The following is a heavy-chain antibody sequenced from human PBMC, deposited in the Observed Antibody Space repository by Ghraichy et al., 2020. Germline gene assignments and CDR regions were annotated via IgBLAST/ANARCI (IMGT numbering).Heavy chain of an antibody. CDR2: INHSGST. CDR3: ARGLKGIIVNYYYYGMDV. D-gene: IGHD3-22*01. V-gene: IGHV4-34*01. J-gene: IGHJ6*02. Sequence: ESLNISCAVYGGSFSGYYWSWIRQPPGKGLEWIGEINHSGSTNYNPSLKSRVTISVDTSKNQFSLKLSSVTAADTAVYYCARGLKGIIVNYYYYGMDVWGQGTTVTVSS. CDR1: GGSFSGYY.